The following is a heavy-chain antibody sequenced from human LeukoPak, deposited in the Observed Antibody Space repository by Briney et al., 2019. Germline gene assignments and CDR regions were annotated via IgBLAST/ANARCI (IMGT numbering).Heavy chain of an antibody. CDR2: IWYDGSNK. CDR1: GFTFSNYD. V-gene: IGHV3-33*01. D-gene: IGHD3-22*01. Sequence: GGSLRLSCAASGFTFSNYDMHWVRQAPGKGLEWVAVIWYDGSNKYYGDSVKGRFTISRDNSKNTLYLQMNSLRAEDTAVYYCARDTRGYYDSSGHYYVGTFDFWGQGTLVTVS. CDR3: ARDTRGYYDSSGHYYVGTFDF. J-gene: IGHJ4*02.